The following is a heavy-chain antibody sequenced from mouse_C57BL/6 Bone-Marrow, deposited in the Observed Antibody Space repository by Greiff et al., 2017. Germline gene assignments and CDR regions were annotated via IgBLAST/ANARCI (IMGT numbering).Heavy chain of an antibody. D-gene: IGHD1-1*01. CDR3: ARSGHYYGSSYGYFDV. V-gene: IGHV1-69*01. CDR2: IDPSDSYT. CDR1: GYTFTSYW. J-gene: IGHJ1*03. Sequence: VQLQQSGAELVMPGASVKLSCKASGYTFTSYWMHWVKQRPGQGLEWIGEIDPSDSYTNYNQKFKGKSTLTVDKSSSTAYMQLSSLTSEDSAVYYCARSGHYYGSSYGYFDVWGTGTTVTVSS.